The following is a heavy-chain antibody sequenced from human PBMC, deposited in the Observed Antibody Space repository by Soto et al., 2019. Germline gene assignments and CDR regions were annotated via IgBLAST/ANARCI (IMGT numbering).Heavy chain of an antibody. J-gene: IGHJ5*02. Sequence: QVQLQESGPGLVKPSQTLSLTCTVSGGSISSGGYYWSWIRQHPGKGLEWIGYIYYSGSTYYNPSLKSRITIAVDTSKNQFSLKLGSVTAADSAVYYCARDRGYNYRNWFDPWGQGTLVTVSS. V-gene: IGHV4-31*03. CDR3: ARDRGYNYRNWFDP. CDR1: GGSISSGGYY. D-gene: IGHD5-18*01. CDR2: IYYSGST.